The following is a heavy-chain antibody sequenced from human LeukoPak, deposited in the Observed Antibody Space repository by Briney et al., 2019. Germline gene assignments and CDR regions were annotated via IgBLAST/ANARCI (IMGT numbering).Heavy chain of an antibody. D-gene: IGHD2-15*01. CDR1: GGSISSADYY. CDR2: LYNSGST. J-gene: IGHJ3*02. Sequence: PSETLSLTCTVSGGSISSADYYWRWIRQPPGKGLESIGHLYNSGSTYYNPSLKSRLTISVDTSKNQFSLSLSSVTAADTAVYFCARGDGLHEPSAIWGRGTMVTVSS. CDR3: ARGDGLHEPSAI. V-gene: IGHV4-30-4*01.